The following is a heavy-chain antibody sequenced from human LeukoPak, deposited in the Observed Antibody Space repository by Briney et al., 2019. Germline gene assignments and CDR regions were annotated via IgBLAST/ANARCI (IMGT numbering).Heavy chain of an antibody. J-gene: IGHJ4*02. V-gene: IGHV4-31*03. CDR1: GGSISSGGYY. D-gene: IGHD4-17*01. CDR2: IYYSGST. Sequence: SGTLSLTCTVSGGSISSGGYYWSWIRQHPGKGLEWIGYIYYSGSTYYNPSLKSRVTISVDPSKNQFSLKLSSVTAADTAVYYCARGPNYGDYVGLFVYWGQGTLVTVSS. CDR3: ARGPNYGDYVGLFVY.